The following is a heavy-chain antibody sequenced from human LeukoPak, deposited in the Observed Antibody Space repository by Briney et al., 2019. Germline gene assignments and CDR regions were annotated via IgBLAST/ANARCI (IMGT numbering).Heavy chain of an antibody. CDR1: GYTFTGYY. V-gene: IGHV1-2*06. D-gene: IGHD6-6*01. CDR3: TVLSDGDALDI. Sequence: ASVTVSCKASGYTFTGYYMHWVRQAPGQGLEWLGRIDPKTGGTKYAQKFQGRVTMTRDTSSSTAYMDLSSLRSDDTAVYFCTVLSDGDALDIWGQGTLVTVSS. CDR2: IDPKTGGT. J-gene: IGHJ3*02.